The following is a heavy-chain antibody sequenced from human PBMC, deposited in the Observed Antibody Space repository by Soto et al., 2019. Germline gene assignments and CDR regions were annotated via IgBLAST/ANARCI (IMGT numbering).Heavy chain of an antibody. Sequence: PSETLSLTCTVSGGSISSGGYYWSWIRKHPGKGLEWIGYIYYSGSTYYNPSLKSRVTISVDTSKNQFSLKLSSVTAVDTAVYYCARERLELKHKSHAFDIWGQGTMVTVSS. CDR1: GGSISSGGYY. D-gene: IGHD1-7*01. CDR2: IYYSGST. J-gene: IGHJ3*02. V-gene: IGHV4-31*03. CDR3: ARERLELKHKSHAFDI.